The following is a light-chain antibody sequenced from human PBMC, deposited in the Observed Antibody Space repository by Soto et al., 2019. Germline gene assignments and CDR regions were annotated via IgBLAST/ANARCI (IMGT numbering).Light chain of an antibody. J-gene: IGLJ2*01. Sequence: QSALTQPASVSGSPGQSITISCTGTTNDLGGYNYVSWYQKHPGKAPKLMIYDVSNRSSGVSNRFSGSKSGNTASLTISGLQAEDEADYYCSSFTRNSIVVFGGGTKVTVL. CDR1: TNDLGGYNY. V-gene: IGLV2-14*03. CDR2: DVS. CDR3: SSFTRNSIVV.